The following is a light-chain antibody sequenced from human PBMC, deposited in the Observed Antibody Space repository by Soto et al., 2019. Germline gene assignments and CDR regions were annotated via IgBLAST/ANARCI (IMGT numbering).Light chain of an antibody. CDR3: QKYNCNSGLT. CDR2: SAS. J-gene: IGKJ4*01. CDR1: QSISSW. Sequence: DLQMTQSPSTLSASVGDRVTITCRASQSISSWLAWYQQKPGKAPNLLIFSASGLERGVPSRFSGSGSGTEFTLTISSLQPDDFGTYYCQKYNCNSGLTFGGGTKVEIK. V-gene: IGKV1-5*03.